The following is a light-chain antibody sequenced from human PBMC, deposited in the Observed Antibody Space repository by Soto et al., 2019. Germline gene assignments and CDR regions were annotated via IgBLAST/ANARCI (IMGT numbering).Light chain of an antibody. CDR3: SSYTSSSTLVV. J-gene: IGLJ2*01. CDR2: DVS. V-gene: IGLV2-14*01. Sequence: QSALTQPDSVSGSPGQSITISCTGTSSDVGGYNYVSWYQQHPGKAPKLMIYDVSNRPSGVSNRFSGSKSGNTASLTISGLQAEDEAAYYCSSYTSSSTLVVFGGGTKLTVL. CDR1: SSDVGGYNY.